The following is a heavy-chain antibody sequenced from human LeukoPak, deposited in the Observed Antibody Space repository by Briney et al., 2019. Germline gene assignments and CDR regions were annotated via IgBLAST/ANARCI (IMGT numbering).Heavy chain of an antibody. V-gene: IGHV1-18*01. Sequence: VASVKVSCKASGYTFTRYGISWVRQAPGQGLEWMGWISAYNGNTNYAQKLQGRATMTTDTSTSTAYMELRSLRSDDTAVYYCARDSGHFWGTMIVVVITDDAFDIWGQGTMVTVSS. D-gene: IGHD3-22*01. CDR3: ARDSGHFWGTMIVVVITDDAFDI. J-gene: IGHJ3*02. CDR2: ISAYNGNT. CDR1: GYTFTRYG.